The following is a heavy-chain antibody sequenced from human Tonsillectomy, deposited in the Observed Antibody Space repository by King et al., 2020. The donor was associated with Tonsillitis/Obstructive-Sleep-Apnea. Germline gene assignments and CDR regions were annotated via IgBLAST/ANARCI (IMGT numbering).Heavy chain of an antibody. CDR3: TTDSTEDDYGDRDDAFDI. V-gene: IGHV3-15*01. CDR2: IKSKTDGGTT. J-gene: IGHJ3*02. D-gene: IGHD4-17*01. CDR1: GFTFSNAW. Sequence: VQLVESGGGLVKPGGSLRLSCAASGFTFSNAWMSWVRQAPGKGLEWVGRIKSKTDGGTTDYAAPVKGRFTISRDDSKNTLYLKMNSLKTEDTAVYYCTTDSTEDDYGDRDDAFDIWGQGTMVTVSS.